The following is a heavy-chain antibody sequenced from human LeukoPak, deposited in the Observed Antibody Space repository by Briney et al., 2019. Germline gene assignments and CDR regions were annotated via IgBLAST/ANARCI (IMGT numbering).Heavy chain of an antibody. Sequence: PSETLSLTCIVSGCSISSYHWSWIRQPAGKRLEWIGHTYTSGSSNYNPSLKSRVTMSVDTSNNQFSLKLNSVTAADTAVYYCARGGGYGRNWFDPWGQGTLVIVSS. CDR2: TYTSGSS. D-gene: IGHD2-15*01. J-gene: IGHJ5*02. CDR3: ARGGGYGRNWFDP. V-gene: IGHV4-4*07. CDR1: GCSISSYH.